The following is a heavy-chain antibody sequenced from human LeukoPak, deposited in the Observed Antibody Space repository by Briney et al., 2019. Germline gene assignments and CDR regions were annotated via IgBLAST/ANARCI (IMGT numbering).Heavy chain of an antibody. D-gene: IGHD4-23*01. CDR2: ISYSGST. Sequence: SETLSLTCTVSGGSISSSYWGWVRQPPGKGLEWIGYISYSGSTNYNPSLMSRVTISLDTSKNQFSLRLSSVTAADTAVYYCARVPAIYAGPYFDCWGQGGLVTVSS. J-gene: IGHJ4*01. CDR3: ARVPAIYAGPYFDC. CDR1: GGSISSSY. V-gene: IGHV4-59*01.